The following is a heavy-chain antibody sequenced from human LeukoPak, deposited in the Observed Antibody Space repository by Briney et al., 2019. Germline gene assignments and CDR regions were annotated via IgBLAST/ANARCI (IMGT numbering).Heavy chain of an antibody. Sequence: GGSLRLSCAASGFTFSSYSMNWVRQAPGKGLEWVSSIISSSSYIYYADSVKGRFTISRDNAKNSLYLQMNSLRAEDTAVYYCARTLLRFLEGSYYYYMDVWGKGTTVTVSS. CDR1: GFTFSSYS. CDR2: IISSSSYI. CDR3: ARTLLRFLEGSYYYYMDV. D-gene: IGHD3-3*01. V-gene: IGHV3-21*04. J-gene: IGHJ6*03.